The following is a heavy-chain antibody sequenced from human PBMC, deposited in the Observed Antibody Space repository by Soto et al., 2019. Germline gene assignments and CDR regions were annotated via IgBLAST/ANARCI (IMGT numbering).Heavy chain of an antibody. J-gene: IGHJ6*03. CDR3: ARDSFRGHYYYMDV. CDR1: GFTFSSYS. D-gene: IGHD3-10*01. V-gene: IGHV3-21*01. CDR2: ISSSSSYI. Sequence: GGSLRLSCAASGFTFSSYSMNWVRQAPGKGLEWVSSISSSSSYIYYADSVKGRFTISRDNAKNSLYLQMNSLRAEDTAVYYCARDSFRGHYYYMDVWGKGTTVTVSS.